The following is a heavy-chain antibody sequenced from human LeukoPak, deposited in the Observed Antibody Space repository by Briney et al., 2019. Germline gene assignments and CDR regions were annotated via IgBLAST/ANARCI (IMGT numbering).Heavy chain of an antibody. CDR2: IIPIFGTA. V-gene: IGHV1-69*01. Sequence: SVKVSCKASGGTFSSYAISWVRQAPGQGLGWMGGIIPIFGTANYSQKFQGRVTITADESTSTAYMELSSLRSEDTAVYYCARGAVGGYSGYDPDREGYYFDYWGQGTLVTVSS. CDR1: GGTFSSYA. D-gene: IGHD5-12*01. CDR3: ARGAVGGYSGYDPDREGYYFDY. J-gene: IGHJ4*02.